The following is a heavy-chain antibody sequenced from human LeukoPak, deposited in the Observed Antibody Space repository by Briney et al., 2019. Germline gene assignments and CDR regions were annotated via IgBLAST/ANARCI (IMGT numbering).Heavy chain of an antibody. D-gene: IGHD3-3*01. Sequence: SETLPLACPVSGGAISSGSYYWGGIRRPPGRGRECIGNIYYRWSTYYHPSLKSRVHISVDTSKNQFSLKLSSVTAADTAVYYCARLSFGDVDYWGQGTLVTVSS. CDR1: GGAISSGSYY. J-gene: IGHJ4*02. V-gene: IGHV4-39*01. CDR2: IYYRWST. CDR3: ARLSFGDVDY.